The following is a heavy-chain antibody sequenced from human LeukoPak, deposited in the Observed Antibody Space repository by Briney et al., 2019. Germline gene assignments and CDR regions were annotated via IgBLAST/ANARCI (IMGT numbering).Heavy chain of an antibody. CDR2: ISFDGSNK. V-gene: IGHV3-30*03. Sequence: GGSLRLSCAASGFTFSSYGMHWVRQAPGKGLEWVAVISFDGSNKFYADSVKGRFTISRDNSKNTLYLQMNSLRAEDTAVYYCATGGASVFLDAFDIWGQGTMVTVSS. D-gene: IGHD4-23*01. J-gene: IGHJ3*02. CDR1: GFTFSSYG. CDR3: ATGGASVFLDAFDI.